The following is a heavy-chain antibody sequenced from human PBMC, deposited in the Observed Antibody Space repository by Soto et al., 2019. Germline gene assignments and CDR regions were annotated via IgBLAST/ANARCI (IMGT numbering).Heavy chain of an antibody. V-gene: IGHV4-4*07. Sequence: QVQLQQSGPGLVKPSETLSLTCTVSGGSIRSYYWSWIRHPAGKALEWIGRIYTSGTTNYNPSLKSRVTILLDTSKNQFSLDLSSVTDADTAVYYCAREGSSGFGMDVWGQGTTVTVSS. CDR3: AREGSSGFGMDV. D-gene: IGHD6-25*01. CDR1: GGSIRSYY. J-gene: IGHJ6*02. CDR2: IYTSGTT.